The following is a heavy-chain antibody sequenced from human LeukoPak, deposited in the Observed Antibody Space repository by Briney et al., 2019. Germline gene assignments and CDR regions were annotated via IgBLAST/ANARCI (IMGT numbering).Heavy chain of an antibody. D-gene: IGHD6-6*01. CDR1: GFTFSSYA. CDR3: AKRLEYSSSFDY. J-gene: IGHJ4*02. V-gene: IGHV3-23*01. Sequence: GGSLRLSCAASGFTFSSYAMSWVRQAPGKGLEWVSAISGSGGSTYYTDSVKGRFTISRDNSKNTLYLQMNSLRAEDTAVYYCAKRLEYSSSFDYWGQGTLVTVSS. CDR2: ISGSGGST.